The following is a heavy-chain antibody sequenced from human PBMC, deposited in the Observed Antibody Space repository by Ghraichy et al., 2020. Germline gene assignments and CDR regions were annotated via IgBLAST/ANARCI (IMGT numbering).Heavy chain of an antibody. J-gene: IGHJ5*02. D-gene: IGHD3-3*01. Sequence: SQTLSLTCTVSGGSISSYYWSWIRQPAGKGLEWIGRIYTSGSTNYNPSLKSRVTMSVDTSKNQFSLKLSSVTAADTAVYYCARDSFSGLHITIFGVSNNWFDPWGQGTLVTVSS. CDR2: IYTSGST. V-gene: IGHV4-4*07. CDR3: ARDSFSGLHITIFGVSNNWFDP. CDR1: GGSISSYY.